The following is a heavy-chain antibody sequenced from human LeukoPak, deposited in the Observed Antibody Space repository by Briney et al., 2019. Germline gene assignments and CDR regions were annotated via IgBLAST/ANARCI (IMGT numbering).Heavy chain of an antibody. Sequence: PGESLRLSCAASGFTFSSYSMNWVRQAPGKGLEWVSSISSSSSYIYYADSVKGRFTISRDNAKNSLYLQMDSLRAEDTAVYYCASNTMVRGVIITGSWGQGTLVTVSS. D-gene: IGHD3-10*01. CDR2: ISSSSSYI. CDR1: GFTFSSYS. V-gene: IGHV3-21*01. CDR3: ASNTMVRGVIITGS. J-gene: IGHJ5*02.